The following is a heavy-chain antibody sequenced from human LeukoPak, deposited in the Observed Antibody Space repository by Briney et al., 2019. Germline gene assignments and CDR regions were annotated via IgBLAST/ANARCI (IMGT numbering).Heavy chain of an antibody. CDR2: ISFDGKNK. J-gene: IGHJ4*02. D-gene: IGHD3/OR15-3a*01. CDR1: GFTFNYYA. Sequence: GGSLRLSCVASGFTFNYYAIHWVRQAPGKGLEWVAVISFDGKNKFYADSVKGRFTISRDNSKNTLYLQMNSLKPEDTAVYFCARDSRLKWTEYYFDFWGQGTLVTVSS. V-gene: IGHV3-30*04. CDR3: ARDSRLKWTEYYFDF.